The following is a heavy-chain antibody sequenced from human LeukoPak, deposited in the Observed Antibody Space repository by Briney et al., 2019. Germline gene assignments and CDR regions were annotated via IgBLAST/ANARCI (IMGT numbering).Heavy chain of an antibody. D-gene: IGHD3-3*02. Sequence: ASVKVSCTASVYTFTNFYIHWVRQAPGQGLEWMGWMNPNSGDTSYAREFQDRVTMTRDTSLNTAYMELSRLRSDDTAAYFCARRPINCIIANCYVDYWGQGTLVTVSS. CDR2: MNPNSGDT. J-gene: IGHJ4*02. CDR1: VYTFTNFY. CDR3: ARRPINCIIANCYVDY. V-gene: IGHV1-2*02.